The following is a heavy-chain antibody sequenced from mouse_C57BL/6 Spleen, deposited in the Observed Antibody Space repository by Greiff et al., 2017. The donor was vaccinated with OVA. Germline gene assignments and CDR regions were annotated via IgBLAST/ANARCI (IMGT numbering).Heavy chain of an antibody. CDR3: AGVGITAVVATEYYFDY. CDR2: IDPSDSET. J-gene: IGHJ2*01. D-gene: IGHD1-1*01. CDR1: GYTFTSYW. V-gene: IGHV1-52*01. Sequence: QVQLQQPGAELVRPGSSVKLSCKASGYTFTSYWMHWVKQRPIQGLEWIGNIDPSDSETHYNQKFKDKATLTVDKSSSTAYMQLSSLTSEDSAIYYCAGVGITAVVATEYYFDYWGQGTTLTVSS.